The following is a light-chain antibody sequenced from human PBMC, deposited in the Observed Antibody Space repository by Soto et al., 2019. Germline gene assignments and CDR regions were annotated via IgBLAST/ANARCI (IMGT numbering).Light chain of an antibody. V-gene: IGKV2-29*03. CDR1: QSLLHITGETF. CDR2: EVS. CDR3: MQSTHLPPT. Sequence: DVGMTQTPLSLSVSPGQPASISCKSSQSLLHITGETFLFWYRQKPGQSPQLLISEVSTRVSGVPDSFSGSGSGTDFILEISRVETDDVGIYYCMQSTHLPPTFGQGTRLAIK. J-gene: IGKJ5*01.